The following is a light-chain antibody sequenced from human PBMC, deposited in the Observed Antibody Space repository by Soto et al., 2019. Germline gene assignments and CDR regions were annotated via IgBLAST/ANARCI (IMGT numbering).Light chain of an antibody. CDR1: QSILSNNEDY. Sequence: DIVMTQSPDSLAVSLGEGATTNFKSSQSILSNNEDYLAWFQQKPGQPPPLLIYWASTRESGVPDRFSGSGSETDFTLTISSLQAEDVAIYYCQQYYSSPTWTFGQGTKVDI. J-gene: IGKJ1*01. CDR2: WAS. CDR3: QQYYSSPTWT. V-gene: IGKV4-1*01.